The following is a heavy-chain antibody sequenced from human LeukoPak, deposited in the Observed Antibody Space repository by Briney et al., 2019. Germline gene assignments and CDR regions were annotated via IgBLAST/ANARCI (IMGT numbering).Heavy chain of an antibody. CDR3: ARVITGTTNWFDP. V-gene: IGHV4-28*03. CDR1: GYSISSSNW. Sequence: SDTLSLTCAVSGYSISSSNWWGWIRPPPGKGLEWIGYIYYSGSTYYNPSLKSRVTMSVDTSKNQFSLKLSSVTAVDTAVYYCARVITGTTNWFDPWGQGTLVTVSS. CDR2: IYYSGST. D-gene: IGHD1-20*01. J-gene: IGHJ5*02.